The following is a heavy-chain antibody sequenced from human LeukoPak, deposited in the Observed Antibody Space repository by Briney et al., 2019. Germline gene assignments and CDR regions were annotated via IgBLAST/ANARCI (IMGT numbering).Heavy chain of an antibody. Sequence: PGGSLRLSCAASGFTFSSYWMGWVRQAPGKGLEWVAYIKTDGSENYYVDSVKGRLTISRDNAKNLLYLQINSLRGEDTAVYYCANHGPNVFDFWGQGTLVTVSS. CDR2: IKTDGSEN. CDR1: GFTFSSYW. J-gene: IGHJ4*02. CDR3: ANHGPNVFDF. V-gene: IGHV3-7*05. D-gene: IGHD1-14*01.